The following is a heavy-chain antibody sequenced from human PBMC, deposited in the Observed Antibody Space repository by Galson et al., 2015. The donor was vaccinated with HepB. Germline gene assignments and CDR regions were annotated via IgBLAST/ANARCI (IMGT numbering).Heavy chain of an antibody. J-gene: IGHJ4*02. CDR1: GYTFTSYG. D-gene: IGHD3-9*01. Sequence: SVKVSCKASGYTFTSYGISWVRQAPGQGLEWMGWISAYNGNTNYAQKLQGRVTMTTDTSTSTAYMELRSLRSDDTAVYYCARLMYYDILTALGYWGQGTLVTVSS. CDR3: ARLMYYDILTALGY. V-gene: IGHV1-18*01. CDR2: ISAYNGNT.